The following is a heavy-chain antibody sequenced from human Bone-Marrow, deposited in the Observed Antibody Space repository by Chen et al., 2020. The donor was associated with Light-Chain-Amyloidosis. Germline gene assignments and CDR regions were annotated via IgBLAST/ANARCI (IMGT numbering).Heavy chain of an antibody. V-gene: IGHV4-59*02. J-gene: IGHJ4*02. CDR3: ATHTVFGATI. Sequence: QVQLQESGPGLVKPSEILPLTCTVSGDSVTDYYWSWIRQPPGKALEWMGYIYYSASPNSNPSLESRISISVDPSNNQFSLNLRSVTAADTAVYYCATHTVFGATIWGQGAPVTVSS. CDR2: IYYSASP. CDR1: GDSVTDYY. D-gene: IGHD1-26*01.